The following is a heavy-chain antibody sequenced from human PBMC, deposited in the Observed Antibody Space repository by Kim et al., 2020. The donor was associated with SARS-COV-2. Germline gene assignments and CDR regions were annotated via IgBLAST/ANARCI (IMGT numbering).Heavy chain of an antibody. J-gene: IGHJ6*02. CDR1: GFTFSDYD. V-gene: IGHV3-48*03. D-gene: IGHD3-10*01. CDR2: ISNSGTTT. CDR3: ARDLQMIRAIFTSFYGLDV. Sequence: GGSLRLSCVASGFTFSDYDVNWVRQAPGKGLEWISYISNSGTTTYYADSVKGRFTISRDNAKNSQYLQMNSLRGEDTAVYYCARDLQMIRAIFTSFYGLDVWGQGTTVTVSS.